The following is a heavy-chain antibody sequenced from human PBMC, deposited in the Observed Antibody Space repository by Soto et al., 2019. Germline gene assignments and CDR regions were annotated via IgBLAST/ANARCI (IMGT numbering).Heavy chain of an antibody. CDR3: AKDPVDPLRFLEWLPLDY. CDR2: ISYDGSNK. CDR1: GFTFSSYG. Sequence: QVQLVESGGAVGQPGRSRRLSCAASGFTFSSYGMHWVRQAPGKGLEWVAVISYDGSNKYYADSVKGRFTISRDNSKNTLYLQMNSLRAEDTAVYYCAKDPVDPLRFLEWLPLDYWGQGTLVTVSS. V-gene: IGHV3-30*18. J-gene: IGHJ4*02. D-gene: IGHD3-3*01.